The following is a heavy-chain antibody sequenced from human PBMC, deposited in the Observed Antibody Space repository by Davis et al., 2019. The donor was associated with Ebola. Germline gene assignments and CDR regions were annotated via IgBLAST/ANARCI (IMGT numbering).Heavy chain of an antibody. V-gene: IGHV1-18*01. CDR1: GYTFTNYG. J-gene: IGHJ6*02. CDR3: ASPSLPPSNVGSIWGDYYGMDV. Sequence: ASVKVSCKASGYTFTNYGISWVRQAPGQGLEWMGWISAYNGNTNYAQKLQGRVTMTTDTSTSTAYMELRSLRADDTAVYYCASPSLPPSNVGSIWGDYYGMDVWGQGTTVTVSS. D-gene: IGHD3-16*01. CDR2: ISAYNGNT.